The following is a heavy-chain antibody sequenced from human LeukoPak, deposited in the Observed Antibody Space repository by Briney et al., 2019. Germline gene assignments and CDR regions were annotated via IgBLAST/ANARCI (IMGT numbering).Heavy chain of an antibody. CDR1: GGSISGYY. D-gene: IGHD2-21*02. Sequence: TLSLTCSVSGGSISGYYWSWIRQHPGKGLEWIGYIYYSGSTYYNPSLKSRVTISVDTSKNQFSLKLSSVTAADTAVYYCARGLLFSWFDPWGQGTLVTVSS. CDR3: ARGLLFSWFDP. CDR2: IYYSGST. V-gene: IGHV4-31*03. J-gene: IGHJ5*02.